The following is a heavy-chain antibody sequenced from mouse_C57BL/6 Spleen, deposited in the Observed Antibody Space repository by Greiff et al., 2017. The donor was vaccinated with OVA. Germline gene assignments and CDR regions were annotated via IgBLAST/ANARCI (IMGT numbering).Heavy chain of an antibody. CDR3: ARNGYDGYFDV. D-gene: IGHD2-2*01. Sequence: QVQLKQSGAELVKPGASVKISCKASGYAFSSYWMNWVKQRPGKGLEWIGQIYPGDGDTNYNGKFKGKATLTADKSSSTAYMQLSSLTSEDSAVYFCARNGYDGYFDVWGTGTTVTVSS. CDR1: GYAFSSYW. V-gene: IGHV1-80*01. J-gene: IGHJ1*03. CDR2: IYPGDGDT.